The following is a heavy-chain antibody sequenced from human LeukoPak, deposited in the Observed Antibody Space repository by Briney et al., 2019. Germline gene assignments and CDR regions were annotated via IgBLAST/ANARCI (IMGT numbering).Heavy chain of an antibody. CDR1: GFTFSTYW. J-gene: IGHJ6*02. D-gene: IGHD6-13*01. CDR2: IKEDGSEE. CDR3: ARDPYSRSWSYGMDV. V-gene: IGHV3-7*05. Sequence: TGGSLRLSCTASGFTFSTYWMSCVRQTPEKGLEWVANIKEDGSEEVYVDSVKGRFTISRDNAKSSLYLQMNSLRTEDTAVYYCARDPYSRSWSYGMDVWGQGTTVTVSS.